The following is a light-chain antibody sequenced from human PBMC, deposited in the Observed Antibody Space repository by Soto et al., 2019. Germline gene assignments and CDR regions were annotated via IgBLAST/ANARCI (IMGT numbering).Light chain of an antibody. Sequence: QSALTQPASVSGSLGQSITISCTGTGRDVGGYNYVSWYQQHPGKAPKLIIYDVNNRPSGVSNRFSGSKSGNTASLTISRLHAEDEADYYCTSYTKSSTFDIFGGGTKLTVL. V-gene: IGLV2-14*01. CDR2: DVN. CDR3: TSYTKSSTFDI. J-gene: IGLJ2*01. CDR1: GRDVGGYNY.